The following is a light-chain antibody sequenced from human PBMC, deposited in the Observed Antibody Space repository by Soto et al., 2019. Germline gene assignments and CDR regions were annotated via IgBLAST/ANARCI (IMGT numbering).Light chain of an antibody. CDR2: GAS. CDR3: QQYGSSPPYT. CDR1: QSVSSSY. Sequence: EIVLTQSPGTLSLSPGERATLSCRASQSVSSSYLAWYQQKPGQAPRLLIYGASSRATGIPDRFSGSGSGTDFTLTISRLEPEDFAVYYGQQYGSSPPYTFGQVTKLEI. J-gene: IGKJ2*01. V-gene: IGKV3-20*01.